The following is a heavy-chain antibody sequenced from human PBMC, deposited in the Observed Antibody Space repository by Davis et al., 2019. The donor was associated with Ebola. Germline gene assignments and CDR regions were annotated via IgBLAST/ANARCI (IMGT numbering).Heavy chain of an antibody. D-gene: IGHD4-17*01. CDR1: GGTFSSYA. V-gene: IGHV1-69*06. Sequence: SVKVSCKASGGTFSSYAISWVRQAPGQGLEWMGGIIPIFGTANYAQKFQGRVTITADKSTSTAYMELSSLRSEDTAVYYCARESSGDRGYETTTVTGFLNMDVWGQGTTVTVSS. CDR3: ARESSGDRGYETTTVTGFLNMDV. CDR2: IIPIFGTA. J-gene: IGHJ6*02.